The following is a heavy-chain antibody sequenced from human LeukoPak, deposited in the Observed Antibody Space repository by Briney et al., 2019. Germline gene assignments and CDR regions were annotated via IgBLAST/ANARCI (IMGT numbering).Heavy chain of an antibody. D-gene: IGHD2-2*01. V-gene: IGHV1-46*01. CDR1: GYTFTSYY. CDR3: ARKSIIVVAAAMSSYYYYYMDV. CDR2: INPSGGST. J-gene: IGHJ6*03. Sequence: ASVKVSCKASGYTFTSYYMHWVRQAPGQGLEWMGIINPSGGSTSYAQKFQGRVTMTRDMSTSTVYLELSSLRSEDTAVYYCARKSIIVVAAAMSSYYYYYMDVWGKGTTVTASS.